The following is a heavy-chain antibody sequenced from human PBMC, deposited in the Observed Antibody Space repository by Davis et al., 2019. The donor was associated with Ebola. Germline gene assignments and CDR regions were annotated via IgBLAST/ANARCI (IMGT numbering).Heavy chain of an antibody. CDR2: TYYNSNWYH. CDR3: ARGWLRSKFDY. D-gene: IGHD5-12*01. CDR1: GDRFVNNRAG. V-gene: IGHV6-1*01. J-gene: IGHJ4*02. Sequence: PSETLSLTFPIPGDRFVNNRAGWYWSRQSPSRGLEWLGRTYYNSNWYHDYAVSVKSRIIINADTSKNQLSLQVNSVTPEDTAVYYCARGWLRSKFDYWGRGTLVTVSS.